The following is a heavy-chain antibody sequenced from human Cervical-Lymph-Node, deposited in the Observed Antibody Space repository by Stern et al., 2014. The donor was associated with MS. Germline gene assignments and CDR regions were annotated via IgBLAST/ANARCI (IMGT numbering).Heavy chain of an antibody. J-gene: IGHJ4*02. V-gene: IGHV4-61*01. Sequence: QVQLQESGPGLVKPSGTLSLTCSVSGESVRSGSYYWSLLRQPPGKGLEWIGYFYYNGITDSNPVLKSRVSISGDTKTNQFSLKLTSVTAADTAVYYCARNFKYSTWDYGGQGALVTISS. CDR1: GESVRSGSYY. CDR3: ARNFKYSTWDY. CDR2: FYYNGIT. D-gene: IGHD2/OR15-2a*01.